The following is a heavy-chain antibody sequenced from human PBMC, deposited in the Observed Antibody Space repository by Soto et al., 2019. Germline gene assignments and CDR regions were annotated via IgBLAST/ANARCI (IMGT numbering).Heavy chain of an antibody. CDR2: INTHNGNT. J-gene: IGHJ4*02. V-gene: IGHV1-18*01. Sequence: ASVKVSCKASGYTLTSYGISWVRQAPGQGLEWMGWINTHNGNTNYAQMLQGRVTMTTDTSTSTAYLELRSLTSDDTAMYYCARRMGSGFVDYWGQGTLVTVSS. CDR1: GYTLTSYG. D-gene: IGHD3-10*01. CDR3: ARRMGSGFVDY.